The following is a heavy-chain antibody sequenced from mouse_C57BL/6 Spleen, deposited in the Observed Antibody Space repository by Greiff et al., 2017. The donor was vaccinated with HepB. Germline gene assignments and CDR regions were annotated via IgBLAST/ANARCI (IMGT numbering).Heavy chain of an antibody. CDR2: ISYSGST. V-gene: IGHV3-1*01. CDR1: GYSITSSYD. J-gene: IGHJ2*01. Sequence: EVQLQESGPGMVKPSQSLSLTCTVTGYSITSSYDWHWIRHFPGNKLEWMGYISYSGSTNYNPSLKSRISITHDTSKNHFFLKLSSVTTEDTATYYCARRGLRRYFDYWGQGTTLTVSS. D-gene: IGHD2-4*01. CDR3: ARRGLRRYFDY.